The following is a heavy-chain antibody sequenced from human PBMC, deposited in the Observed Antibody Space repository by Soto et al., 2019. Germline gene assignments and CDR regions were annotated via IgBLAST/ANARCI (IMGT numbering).Heavy chain of an antibody. CDR1: GGSFSVYC. D-gene: IGHD1-26*01. V-gene: IGHV4-34*01. CDR3: ARGKGGSYSNWFDP. Sequence: QVQLQQWGAGLLKPSETLSLTCAVYGGSFSVYCWSWIRRPPGKGLEWIGEINHSGSTNYNPSLKSRVTISGDTSKNQFSLKLNSVTAADTAVYYCARGKGGSYSNWFDPWGQGNLVTVSS. CDR2: INHSGST. J-gene: IGHJ5*02.